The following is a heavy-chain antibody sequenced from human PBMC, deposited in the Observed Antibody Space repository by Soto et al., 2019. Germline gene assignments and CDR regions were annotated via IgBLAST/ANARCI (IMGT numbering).Heavy chain of an antibody. J-gene: IGHJ5*02. D-gene: IGHD3-10*01. V-gene: IGHV4-34*01. CDR1: GESFSGYY. CDR2: INHSGST. CDR3: ARRDSGNYGRRWFDP. Sequence: QVQLQQWGAGLLKPAETLSLTCAVYGESFSGYYWSWIRQPPGKGLEWIGEINHSGSTNYNSSLKSLVTISVDTSKHPFPLKLSSVTAADTAVDYCARRDSGNYGRRWFDPWGQGTLVTVSS.